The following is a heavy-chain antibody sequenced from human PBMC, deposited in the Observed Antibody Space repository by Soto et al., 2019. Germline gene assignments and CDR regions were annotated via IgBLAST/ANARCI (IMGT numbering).Heavy chain of an antibody. D-gene: IGHD5-12*01. V-gene: IGHV6-1*01. CDR3: ARHSGYHHYFDY. CDR1: GDSVSSNSAA. CDR2: RYYRSKWYN. J-gene: IGHJ4*02. Sequence: PSQTLSLTCAISGDSVSSNSAAWNWSRQSPSRGLEWLGRRYYRSKWYNDYAVSVKSRITINPDTSKNQSSLQLNSVTPEDTAVYYCARHSGYHHYFDYWGQGTLVTVSS.